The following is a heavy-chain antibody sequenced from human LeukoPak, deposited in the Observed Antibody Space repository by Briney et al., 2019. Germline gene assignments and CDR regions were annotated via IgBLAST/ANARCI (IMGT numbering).Heavy chain of an antibody. D-gene: IGHD6-19*01. J-gene: IGHJ4*02. CDR2: ISYGGSQK. Sequence: GGSLRLSCEASGFSFSSYAMHWVRQAPGKGLEWVAVISYGGSQKDYADSVKGRFTISRDNSKNTLYLQMNSLRAEDTAVYYCARDVTAVASYFDYWGQGTLVTVSS. CDR1: GFSFSSYA. V-gene: IGHV3-30*04. CDR3: ARDVTAVASYFDY.